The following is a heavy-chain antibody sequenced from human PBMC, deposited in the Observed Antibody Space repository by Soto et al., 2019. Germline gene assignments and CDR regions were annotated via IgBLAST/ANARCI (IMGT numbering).Heavy chain of an antibody. Sequence: GSLRLSCAASGFTFSDYYMSWIRQAPGKGLEWVSYISSSGSTIYYADSVKGRFTISRDNAKNSLYLQMNSLRAEDTAVYYCARARNDIVVVPARGGYYYYMDVWGKGTTVTVSS. CDR1: GFTFSDYY. D-gene: IGHD2-2*01. CDR2: ISSSGSTI. J-gene: IGHJ6*03. V-gene: IGHV3-11*01. CDR3: ARARNDIVVVPARGGYYYYMDV.